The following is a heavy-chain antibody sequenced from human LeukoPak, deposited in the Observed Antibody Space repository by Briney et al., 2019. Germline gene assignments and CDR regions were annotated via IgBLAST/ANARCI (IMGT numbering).Heavy chain of an antibody. J-gene: IGHJ4*02. Sequence: SETLSLTCSVSGASISGGTYYWGWIRQPPGKGLEWIGSIYYTGSTYDNPSLKSRITISVDTSKNQFSLKLSSVTAADTAVYYCARRGGSGRAFDYWGQGTLVTVSS. V-gene: IGHV4-39*01. CDR2: IYYTGST. D-gene: IGHD1-26*01. CDR3: ARRGGSGRAFDY. CDR1: GASISGGTYY.